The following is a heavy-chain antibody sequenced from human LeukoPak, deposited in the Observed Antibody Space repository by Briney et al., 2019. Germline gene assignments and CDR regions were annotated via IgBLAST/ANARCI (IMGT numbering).Heavy chain of an antibody. Sequence: ASVKVSCKASGYTFTSYYMLWVRQAPGQGLEWMGIINPSGGSTSYAQKFQGRVTMTRDTSTSTVYMELSSLRSEDTAVYYCARVLRYSSSPRPYFDYWGQGTLVTVSS. V-gene: IGHV1-46*01. D-gene: IGHD6-6*01. CDR1: GYTFTSYY. J-gene: IGHJ4*02. CDR3: ARVLRYSSSPRPYFDY. CDR2: INPSGGST.